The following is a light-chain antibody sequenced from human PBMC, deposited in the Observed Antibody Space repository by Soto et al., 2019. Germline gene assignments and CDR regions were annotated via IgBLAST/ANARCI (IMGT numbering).Light chain of an antibody. CDR3: QQYDGSPLT. Sequence: EIVLTQSPATLSLSPGVRATFSCKASQSVGTSLAWYQQKPGQSPRLLVYGASTRDTGIPDRFRGSGSGTDFALTISSLEPEDFAMYYCQQYDGSPLTFGPGTKVDIK. J-gene: IGKJ3*01. V-gene: IGKV3-20*01. CDR1: QSVGTS. CDR2: GAS.